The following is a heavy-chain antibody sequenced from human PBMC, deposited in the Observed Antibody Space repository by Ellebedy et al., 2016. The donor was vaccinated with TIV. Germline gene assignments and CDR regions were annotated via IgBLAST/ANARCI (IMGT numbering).Heavy chain of an antibody. Sequence: GESLKISCTASGFTFSSYGMHWVRQAPGKGLEWVAVIWYDGSKKYYADSVKGRFTISRDNSKNTLYLQMNSLRAEDTAVYYCARDLWELHFDYYFDSWGQGTLVTVSS. V-gene: IGHV3-33*08. D-gene: IGHD1-26*01. CDR2: IWYDGSKK. CDR3: ARDLWELHFDYYFDS. CDR1: GFTFSSYG. J-gene: IGHJ4*02.